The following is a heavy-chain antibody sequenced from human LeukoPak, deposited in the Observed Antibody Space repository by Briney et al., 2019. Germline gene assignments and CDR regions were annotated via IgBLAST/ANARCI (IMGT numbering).Heavy chain of an antibody. D-gene: IGHD4-11*01. CDR3: AKINRPISTTAYYYGMDV. Sequence: GGSLRLSCAASGFTFSSYAMSWVRQAPGKGLEGVSAISGSGGSTYYADSVKGRFTISRDNSKNTLYLQMNSLRAEDTAVYYCAKINRPISTTAYYYGMDVWGQGTTVTVSS. J-gene: IGHJ6*02. CDR1: GFTFSSYA. V-gene: IGHV3-23*01. CDR2: ISGSGGST.